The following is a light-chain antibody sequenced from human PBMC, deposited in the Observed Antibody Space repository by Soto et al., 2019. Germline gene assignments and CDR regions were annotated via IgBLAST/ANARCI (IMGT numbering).Light chain of an antibody. CDR2: EVS. Sequence: QSALTQPASVSGSPGQSITISCTGTSSDVGGYDFVSWYQQHPGKAPKLISYEVSNRPSGVSHRFSGSKSGNTASLTISGLQDDDESDYYCNSYTSNSARVFGGGTKLTVL. V-gene: IGLV2-14*01. CDR3: NSYTSNSARV. CDR1: SSDVGGYDF. J-gene: IGLJ3*02.